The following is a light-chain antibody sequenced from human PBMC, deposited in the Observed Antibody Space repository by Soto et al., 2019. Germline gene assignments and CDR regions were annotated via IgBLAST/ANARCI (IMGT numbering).Light chain of an antibody. CDR3: ETWDSNTHTV. Sequence: QAVVTQSSSASASLGSSVKLTCTLSSGHSSYIIAWHQQQPGKAPRYLMKLEGSGSYNKGSGVPDRFSGSSSGADRYLTISNLQFEDAADYYCETWDSNTHTVFGGGTKLTVL. CDR2: LEGSGSY. CDR1: SGHSSYI. V-gene: IGLV4-60*02. J-gene: IGLJ3*02.